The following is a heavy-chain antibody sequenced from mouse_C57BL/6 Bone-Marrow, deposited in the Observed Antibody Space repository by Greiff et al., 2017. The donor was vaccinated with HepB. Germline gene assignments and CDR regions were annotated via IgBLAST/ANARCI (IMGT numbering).Heavy chain of an antibody. CDR2: IRLKSDNYAT. CDR1: GFTFSNYW. Sequence: EVMLVESGGGLVQPGGSMKLSCVASGFTFSNYWMNWVRQSPEKGLEWVAQIRLKSDNYATHYAESVKGRFTISRDDSKSSVYLQMNNLRAEDTGIYYCTPYYYGSSWYFDVWGTGTTVTVSS. D-gene: IGHD1-1*01. CDR3: TPYYYGSSWYFDV. V-gene: IGHV6-3*01. J-gene: IGHJ1*03.